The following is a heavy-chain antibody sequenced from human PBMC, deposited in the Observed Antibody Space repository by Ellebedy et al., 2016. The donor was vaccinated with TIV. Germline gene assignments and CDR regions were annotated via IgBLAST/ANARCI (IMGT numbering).Heavy chain of an antibody. Sequence: GESLKISCAASGFTFRNYAMNWVRQAPGKGLEWMEVISNHGSTKYYEDSVKGRFTISRDNSKDTVHLQMNSLRAEDTAIFYCARENYFGSGILAAYDVWGLGTMVTVSS. CDR2: ISNHGSTK. J-gene: IGHJ3*01. CDR1: GFTFRNYA. CDR3: ARENYFGSGILAAYDV. V-gene: IGHV3-30*04. D-gene: IGHD3-10*01.